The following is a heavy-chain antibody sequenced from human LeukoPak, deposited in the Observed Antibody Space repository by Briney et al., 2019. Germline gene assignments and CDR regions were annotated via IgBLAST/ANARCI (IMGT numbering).Heavy chain of an antibody. CDR1: ALHFSSND. CDR2: ISGSGGST. V-gene: IGHV3-23*01. D-gene: IGHD6-19*01. Sequence: GGSLTHSCADSALHFSSNDMSWVRQHTATELEWFSAISGSGGSTYYADSVKGRFTISRDNSKNTLYLQMNSLRAEDTAVYYRAKDWMAVAASYYFDYWGQGTLVTVSS. J-gene: IGHJ4*02. CDR3: AKDWMAVAASYYFDY.